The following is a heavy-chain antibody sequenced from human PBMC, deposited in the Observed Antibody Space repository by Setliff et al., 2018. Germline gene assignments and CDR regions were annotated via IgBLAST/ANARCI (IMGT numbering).Heavy chain of an antibody. CDR1: GGTFRTDG. Sequence: SVKVSCKASGGTFRTDGFSWVRQAPGQGLEWMGRIIPVFGTAKYAQKFQGTVTITVDESTTTAYMELRSLRTEDTAIYYCARDTRDRYDNSGHYLSLDYWGQGTLVTVSS. V-gene: IGHV1-69*13. D-gene: IGHD3-22*01. CDR3: ARDTRDRYDNSGHYLSLDY. CDR2: IIPVFGTA. J-gene: IGHJ4*02.